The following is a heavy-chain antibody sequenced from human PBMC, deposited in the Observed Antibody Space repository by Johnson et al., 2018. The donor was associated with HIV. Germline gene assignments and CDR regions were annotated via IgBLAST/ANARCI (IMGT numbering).Heavy chain of an antibody. V-gene: IGHV3-9*01. D-gene: IGHD1-7*01. Sequence: LLVESGGGLVQPGRSLILSCAASGFTFNDYAMHWVRQAPGKGLEWVSGISWNSGSIGYADSVKGRFTIPRDNAKNSLYLQMNSLRAEETALYYCAKAQTGTTGAFDIWGQGTMVTVSS. CDR2: ISWNSGSI. J-gene: IGHJ3*02. CDR1: GFTFNDYA. CDR3: AKAQTGTTGAFDI.